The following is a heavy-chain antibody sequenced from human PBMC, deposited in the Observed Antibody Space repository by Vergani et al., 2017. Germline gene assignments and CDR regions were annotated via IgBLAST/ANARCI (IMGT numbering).Heavy chain of an antibody. CDR1: GFTFNAYY. J-gene: IGHJ4*02. CDR2: ISVSGTSI. D-gene: IGHD7-27*01. V-gene: IGHV3-11*01. Sequence: QEQLVESGGGLVKPGGSLRLSCEASGFTFNAYYMSWVRQAPGKGLECVSYISVSGTSIHYADSVKGRFTISRDNAKSSLSLQMHSLTAEDTAVYYCANWVVDYWGQGTLVTVSS. CDR3: ANWVVDY.